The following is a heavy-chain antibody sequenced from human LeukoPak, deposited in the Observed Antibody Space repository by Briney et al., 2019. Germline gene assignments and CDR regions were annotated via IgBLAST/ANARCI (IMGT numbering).Heavy chain of an antibody. CDR1: GGSISSSSYY. D-gene: IGHD3-16*01. CDR2: IYYSGST. Sequence: SETLSLTCTVSGGSISSSSYYWGWIRQPPGKGLEWIGSIYYSGSTYYNPSLKSRVTISVDTSKNQLSLKLSSVTAADTAVYYCARPLGGLGWFDPWGQGTLVTVSS. CDR3: ARPLGGLGWFDP. J-gene: IGHJ5*02. V-gene: IGHV4-39*01.